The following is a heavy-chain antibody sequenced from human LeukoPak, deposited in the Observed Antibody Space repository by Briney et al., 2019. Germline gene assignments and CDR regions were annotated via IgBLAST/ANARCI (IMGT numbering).Heavy chain of an antibody. V-gene: IGHV4-59*01. J-gene: IGHJ6*02. D-gene: IGHD2-15*01. CDR3: WRGGWWSNV. Sequence: SETLSLTCTVSGDSISGYYWTWIRQPPGKGLEWIGFIYYTGTTSYNPSLKSRVTVSVDTSKSQISLKLSSVAAADTAVYYCWRGGWWSNVWGPGTTVAVSS. CDR1: GDSISGYY. CDR2: IYYTGTT.